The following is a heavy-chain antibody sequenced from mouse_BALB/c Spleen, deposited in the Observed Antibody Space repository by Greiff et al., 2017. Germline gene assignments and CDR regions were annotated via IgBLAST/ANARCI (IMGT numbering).Heavy chain of an antibody. CDR1: GFTFSSFG. CDR3: AREGYYGYGWFAY. Sequence: EVKLMESGGGLVQPGGSRKLSCAASGFTFSSFGMHWVRQAPEKGLEWVAYISSGSSTIYYADTVKGRFTISRDNPKNTLFLQMTSLRSEDTAMYYCAREGYYGYGWFAYWGQGTLVTVSA. V-gene: IGHV5-17*02. J-gene: IGHJ3*01. CDR2: ISSGSSTI. D-gene: IGHD1-2*01.